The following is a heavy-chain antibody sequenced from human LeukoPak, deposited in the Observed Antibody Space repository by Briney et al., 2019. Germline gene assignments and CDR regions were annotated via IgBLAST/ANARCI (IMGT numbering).Heavy chain of an antibody. CDR1: GFTLSSYG. V-gene: IGHV3-23*01. J-gene: IGHJ4*02. Sequence: GGSLRLSCAASGFTLSSYGMGWVRQAPGKGLEWVSVISGSGGSIYYADSVKGRFTISRDNSKNTLYLQMNSLRAEDTAVYYCAKDESLGEFDYWGQGTLVTVSS. D-gene: IGHD3-16*01. CDR3: AKDESLGEFDY. CDR2: ISGSGGSI.